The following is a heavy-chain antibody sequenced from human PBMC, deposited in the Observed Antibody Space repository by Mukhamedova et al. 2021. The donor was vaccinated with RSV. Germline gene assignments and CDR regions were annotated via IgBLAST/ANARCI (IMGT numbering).Heavy chain of an antibody. J-gene: IGHJ5*02. CDR3: TTWSLSDWFDP. V-gene: IGHV3-73*01. D-gene: IGHD2-8*02. CDR2: IRSKADGYAT. Sequence: MGWVRQASGKGLEWVGRIRSKADGYATVYAASVQSRFTISRDDSNNTAYLQMNSLKTEDTALYYCTTWSLSDWFDPWGQGTLVTVSS.